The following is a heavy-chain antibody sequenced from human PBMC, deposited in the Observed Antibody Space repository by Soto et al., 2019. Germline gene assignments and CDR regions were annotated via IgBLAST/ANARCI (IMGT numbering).Heavy chain of an antibody. V-gene: IGHV3-30*18. CDR1: GFTFSSYG. CDR2: ISYDGSNK. Sequence: GGSLRLSCAASGFTFSSYGMHWVRQAPGKGLEWVAVISYDGSNKYYADSVKGRFTISRDNSKNTLYLQMNSLRAEDTAVYYCAKGVVGVEMTSYYYYGMDVWGQGTTVTVSS. D-gene: IGHD3-10*01. CDR3: AKGVVGVEMTSYYYYGMDV. J-gene: IGHJ6*02.